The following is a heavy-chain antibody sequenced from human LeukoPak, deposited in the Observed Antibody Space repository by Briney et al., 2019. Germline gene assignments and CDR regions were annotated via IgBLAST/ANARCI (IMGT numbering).Heavy chain of an antibody. CDR1: GFAFSNDG. J-gene: IGHJ4*02. V-gene: IGHV3-33*06. Sequence: PGGSLRLSCAASGFAFSNDGMHWVRQAPGEGLEWVAVIWHDGSNKYYADSVKGRFTIHRDNSKNTLYLQINSLRAEDTAVYYCANNFDYWGQGTLVTVSS. CDR3: ANNFDY. CDR2: IWHDGSNK.